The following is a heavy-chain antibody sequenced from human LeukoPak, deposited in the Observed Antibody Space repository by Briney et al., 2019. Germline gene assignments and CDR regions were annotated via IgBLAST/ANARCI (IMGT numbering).Heavy chain of an antibody. V-gene: IGHV3-7*01. CDR1: GFTFSTYW. J-gene: IGHJ4*02. D-gene: IGHD6-13*01. CDR3: ARDSAGNDY. CDR2: IKQDGSEK. Sequence: GGPLRLSCEASGFTFSTYWMSWVRQAPGKGLEWVANIKQDGSEKYYVDSVKGRFTISRDNAKNSLYLQMNSLRAEDTAMYYCARDSAGNDYWGQGTLVTVSS.